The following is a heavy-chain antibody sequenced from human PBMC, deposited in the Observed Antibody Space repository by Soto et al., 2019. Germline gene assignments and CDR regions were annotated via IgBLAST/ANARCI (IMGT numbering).Heavy chain of an antibody. CDR3: AKGSRWYSYFDY. CDR2: ISYDGSNK. Sequence: QVQLVESGGGVVQPGRPLRLSCAASGFTFSSYGMHWVRQAPGKGLEWVEVISYDGSNKYYAASVKGRFTISRDNSKNTLYLQMNSLRAEDTAVYYCAKGSRWYSYFDYWGQGNLVTVSS. CDR1: GFTFSSYG. J-gene: IGHJ4*02. D-gene: IGHD6-13*01. V-gene: IGHV3-30*18.